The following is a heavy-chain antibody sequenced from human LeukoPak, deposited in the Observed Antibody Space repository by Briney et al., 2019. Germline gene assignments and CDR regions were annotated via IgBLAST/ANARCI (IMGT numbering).Heavy chain of an antibody. V-gene: IGHV3-74*01. Sequence: GGSLRLSCAASGFTFSSYWMHWVRQAPGKGLVWVSRINSDGSSTSYADSVKGRFTISRDNSKNTLYLQMNSLRAEDTAVYYCASSYCGGDCYSSRGGGAFDIWGQGTMVTVSS. D-gene: IGHD2-21*02. CDR1: GFTFSSYW. CDR3: ASSYCGGDCYSSRGGGAFDI. J-gene: IGHJ3*02. CDR2: INSDGSST.